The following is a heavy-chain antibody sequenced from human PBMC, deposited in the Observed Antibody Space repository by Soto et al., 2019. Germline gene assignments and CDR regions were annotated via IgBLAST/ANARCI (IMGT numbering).Heavy chain of an antibody. CDR3: AHRRGIPTRGYYFYF. CDR1: GFSLSTSGVG. V-gene: IGHV2-5*02. D-gene: IGHD1-20*01. J-gene: IGHJ4*02. CDR2: IFCDDDK. Sequence: QITLKESGPTLVKPTQTLTLTCTFSGFSLSTSGVGVGWIRQPPGKALEWLALIFCDDDKRYSPSPKIRLTVTNDTSKNQVVRTMTNIDPVDTATYYCAHRRGIPTRGYYFYFWGQGTLVTVSS.